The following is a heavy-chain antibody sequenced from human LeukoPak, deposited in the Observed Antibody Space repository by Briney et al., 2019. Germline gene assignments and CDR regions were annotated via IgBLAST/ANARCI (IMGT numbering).Heavy chain of an antibody. CDR2: ISSSSSYI. CDR3: ARAGYGSRSYRWFDP. D-gene: IGHD3-10*01. Sequence: GGSLRLSCAASGFTFSSYSMNWVRQAPGKGLEWVSSISSSSSYIYYADSVKGRFTISRDNAKNSLYLQMNSLRAEDTAVYYCARAGYGSRSYRWFDPWGQGTLVTVSS. V-gene: IGHV3-21*01. J-gene: IGHJ5*02. CDR1: GFTFSSYS.